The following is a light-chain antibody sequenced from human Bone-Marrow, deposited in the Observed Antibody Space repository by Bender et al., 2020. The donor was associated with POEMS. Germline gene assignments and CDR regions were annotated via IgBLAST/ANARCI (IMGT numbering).Light chain of an antibody. CDR2: GDS. CDR3: SYASHGSFF. CDR1: GLSTL. Sequence: QSALTQPASVSASLGQSVSISCSVGLSTLVSWYRQVAGGAPRLIIYGDSERPPGISGRFSGSKSGATASLTITDLKAEDEAHYFCSYASHGSFFFGSGTHVTV. J-gene: IGLJ1*01. V-gene: IGLV2-23*01.